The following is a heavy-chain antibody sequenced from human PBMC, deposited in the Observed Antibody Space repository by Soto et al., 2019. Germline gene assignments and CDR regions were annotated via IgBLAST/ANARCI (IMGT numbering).Heavy chain of an antibody. CDR3: TTLTMGPDDDY. CDR2: IKSKTDGGTT. CDR1: GFTFSNAW. V-gene: IGHV3-15*01. D-gene: IGHD3-10*01. J-gene: IGHJ4*02. Sequence: EVQLVESGGGLVKPGGSLRLSCAASGFTFSNAWMSWVRQAPGKGLEWVGRIKSKTDGGTTDYAAPVKGRFTISRHDSKNTLYLQMNSLKTEDTAGYYCTTLTMGPDDDYWGQGTLVTVSS.